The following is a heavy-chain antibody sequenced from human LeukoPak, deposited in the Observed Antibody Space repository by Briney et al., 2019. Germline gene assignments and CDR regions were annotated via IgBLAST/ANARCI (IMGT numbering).Heavy chain of an antibody. V-gene: IGHV3-21*01. Sequence: GGSLRLSCAASGFTFSSYSMNWVRQAPGKGLGWVSSISSSSSYIYYADSVKGRFTISRDNAKNSLYLQMNSLRAEDTAVYYCARDGAGAYYDFWSTDYWGQGTLVTVSS. J-gene: IGHJ4*02. D-gene: IGHD3-3*01. CDR2: ISSSSSYI. CDR3: ARDGAGAYYDFWSTDY. CDR1: GFTFSSYS.